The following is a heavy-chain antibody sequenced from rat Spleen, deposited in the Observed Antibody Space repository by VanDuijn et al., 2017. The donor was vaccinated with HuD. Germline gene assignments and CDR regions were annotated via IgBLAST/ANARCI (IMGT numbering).Heavy chain of an antibody. CDR3: ARVLPGYNYY. V-gene: IGHV4-2*01. CDR2: INKDSSRI. Sequence: EVKLVESGGGLVQPGRSLKLSCAASGFKFSDHWMGWVRQASGKGLEWIGEINKDSSRINYAPSLRDKFTISRDKAQNTLYLQMSKLGSEDTAIYYCARVLPGYNYYWGQGVMVTVSS. D-gene: IGHD1-4*01. J-gene: IGHJ2*01. CDR1: GFKFSDHW.